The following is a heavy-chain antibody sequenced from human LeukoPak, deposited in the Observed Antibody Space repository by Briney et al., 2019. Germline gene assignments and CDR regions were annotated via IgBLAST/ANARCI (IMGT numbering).Heavy chain of an antibody. CDR3: ARRVQYYFDY. Sequence: PGGSLRLSCAASGFTFSSYGMHWVRQAPGKGLEWVAFIRYDGSNKYYADSVKVRFTISRDNSKNTLYLQMNSLRAEDTAVYYCARRVQYYFDYWGQGTLVTVSS. D-gene: IGHD4-11*01. V-gene: IGHV3-30*02. CDR1: GFTFSSYG. J-gene: IGHJ4*02. CDR2: IRYDGSNK.